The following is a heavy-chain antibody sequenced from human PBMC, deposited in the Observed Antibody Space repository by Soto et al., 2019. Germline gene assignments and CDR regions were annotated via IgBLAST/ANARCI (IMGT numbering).Heavy chain of an antibody. CDR2: IHGGGGAT. CDR3: AKFEGHPLEYWYLDF. D-gene: IGHD1-1*01. V-gene: IGHV3-23*01. Sequence: EVQLLGSGGGLVQPGGSLRLSCAASGFTFSAYAMGWVRQAPGKGLEWVSTIHGGGGATHYADSVKGRFTISRDDSKNTPYAQMNSLRAEDTAVYYCAKFEGHPLEYWYLDFWGRGTLVTVSS. CDR1: GFTFSAYA. J-gene: IGHJ2*01.